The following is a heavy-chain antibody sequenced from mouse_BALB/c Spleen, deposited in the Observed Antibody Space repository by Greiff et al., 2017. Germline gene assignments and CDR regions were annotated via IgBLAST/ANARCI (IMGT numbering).Heavy chain of an antibody. V-gene: IGHV1-69*02. J-gene: IGHJ2*01. D-gene: IGHD1-1*01. Sequence: VQLQQSGAELVRPGASVKLSCKASGYTFTSYWINWVKQRPGQGLEWIGNIYPSDSYTNYNQKFKDKATLTVDKSSSTAYMQLSSPTSEDSAVYYCTRGEITTVVDYWGQGTTLTVSS. CDR2: IYPSDSYT. CDR1: GYTFTSYW. CDR3: TRGEITTVVDY.